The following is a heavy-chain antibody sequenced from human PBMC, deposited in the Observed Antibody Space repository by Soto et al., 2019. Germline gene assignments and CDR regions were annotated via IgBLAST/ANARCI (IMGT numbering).Heavy chain of an antibody. CDR2: IYHSGRT. V-gene: IGHV4-30-2*01. CDR3: ARVPDV. J-gene: IGHJ6*02. Sequence: WTWIRQPPGKGLEWIGYIYHSGRTYYNPSLKSRVTISVDRSKNQFSLKLSSVTAADTAVYYCARVPDVWGQGTTVTVSS.